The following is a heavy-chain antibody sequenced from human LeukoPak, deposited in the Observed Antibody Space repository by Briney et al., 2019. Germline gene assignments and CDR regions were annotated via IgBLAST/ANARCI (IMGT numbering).Heavy chain of an antibody. V-gene: IGHV3-23*01. D-gene: IGHD2-2*01. J-gene: IGHJ4*02. CDR2: IIGSDGST. CDR1: GFTFSSYA. CDR3: AKVETSGGANCYALDY. Sequence: LPGGSLRLSCAASGFTFSSYAMTWVRQAPDKWMGWVSSIIGSDGSTYYADSVKGRFTISRDDSQNTLYLQMNNLSTEDTAVYYCAKVETSGGANCYALDYWGQGTLVTVSS.